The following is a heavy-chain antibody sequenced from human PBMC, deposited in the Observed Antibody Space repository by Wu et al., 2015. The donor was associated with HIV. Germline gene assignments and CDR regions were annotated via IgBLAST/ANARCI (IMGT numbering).Heavy chain of an antibody. CDR1: GDGFTSYA. Sequence: QVHLVQFGGEVKKPGSSVKVTCKASGDGFTSYAVSWVRQAPGQGLEWMGGINPMRGKPRYAQRFQDRVTITADESTSTAYLELNRLTSEDTAVYYCVRGTETDVVGYYYYTLDVWGHGTTVTVFS. J-gene: IGHJ6*02. CDR2: INPMRGKP. V-gene: IGHV1-69*01. CDR3: VRGTETDVVGYYYYTLDV. D-gene: IGHD3-10*01.